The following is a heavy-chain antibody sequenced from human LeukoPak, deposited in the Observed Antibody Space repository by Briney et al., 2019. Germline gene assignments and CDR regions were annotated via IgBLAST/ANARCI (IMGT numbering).Heavy chain of an antibody. Sequence: GGSLRLSCAASGFTFSGYAMHWVRQAPGKGLEWVAVISYDGSNKYYADSVKGRFTISRDNSKNTLYLQMNSLRAEDTAVYYCARRNAMDVWGQGTTVIVFS. CDR1: GFTFSGYA. CDR2: ISYDGSNK. V-gene: IGHV3-30-3*01. J-gene: IGHJ6*02. CDR3: ARRNAMDV.